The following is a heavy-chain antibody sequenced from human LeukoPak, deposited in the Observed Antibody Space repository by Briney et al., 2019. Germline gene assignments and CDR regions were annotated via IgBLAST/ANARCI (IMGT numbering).Heavy chain of an antibody. CDR1: GFTFNHYW. V-gene: IGHV3-7*01. J-gene: IGHJ4*02. CDR3: VRDGDYFDY. Sequence: GGSLRLSCAASGFTFNHYWMSWVRQAPGKGVEWVANIKRDGDDQYYVDSVKGRFTISRDNAENLLFLQMNSLRVEDTAVYYCVRDGDYFDYWGQGTPVTVSS. CDR2: IKRDGDDQ. D-gene: IGHD4-17*01.